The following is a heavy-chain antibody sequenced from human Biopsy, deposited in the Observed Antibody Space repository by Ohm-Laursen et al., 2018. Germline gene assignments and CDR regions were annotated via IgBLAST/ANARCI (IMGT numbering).Heavy chain of an antibody. CDR3: ARGNEVMVTGPYFFDY. V-gene: IGHV4-59*01. Sequence: TLSLTCTVSGVSISSYFRNWIRQPPGKGLEWIGDIYYSGSTKYNPSLKSRVTISVDMSKSQLSLKLTSVTTADTAVYYCARGNEVMVTGPYFFDYWGQGTLVIVSS. D-gene: IGHD2-21*02. J-gene: IGHJ4*02. CDR2: IYYSGST. CDR1: GVSISSYF.